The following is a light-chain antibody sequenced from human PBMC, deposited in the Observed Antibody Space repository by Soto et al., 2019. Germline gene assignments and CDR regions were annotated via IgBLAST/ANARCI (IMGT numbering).Light chain of an antibody. J-gene: IGKJ1*01. CDR3: QQRSNWPPWT. CDR1: QSVSSS. CDR2: DAS. Sequence: EIVLTQSPATLSLSPGERATLFCRASQSVSSSLAWYQQKPGQAPRLLIYDASNRATGIPARFSGSGSGTDFTLTISGLEPEDFAVYYCQQRSNWPPWTFGQGTKV. V-gene: IGKV3-11*01.